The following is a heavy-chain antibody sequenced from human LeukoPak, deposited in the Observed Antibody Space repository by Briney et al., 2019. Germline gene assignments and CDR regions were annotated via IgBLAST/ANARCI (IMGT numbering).Heavy chain of an antibody. CDR3: ARGHYDVLAASYKWTPDY. V-gene: IGHV3-21*01. J-gene: IGHJ4*02. Sequence: GGSLGPSCAASGFTFNTFNMNWVRQAPGKGLEWVSSITSGGDYIYYADSVKGRFTTSRDNAKNSLSLQLNSLRVEDTAVYYCARGHYDVLAASYKWTPDYWGQGTLVTVSS. D-gene: IGHD3-9*01. CDR1: GFTFNTFN. CDR2: ITSGGDYI.